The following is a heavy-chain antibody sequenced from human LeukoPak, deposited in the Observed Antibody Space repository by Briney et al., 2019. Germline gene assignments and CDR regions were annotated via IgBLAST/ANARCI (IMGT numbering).Heavy chain of an antibody. V-gene: IGHV4-4*07. CDR2: IYTSGST. J-gene: IGHJ6*03. Sequence: PSETLSLTYTVSGGSISSYYWSWIRQPAGKGLEWIGRIYTSGSTNYNPSLKSRVTMSVDTSKNQFSLKLSSVTAADTAVYYCARVPGIWFGEYPYYYMDVWGKGTTVTVSS. CDR3: ARVPGIWFGEYPYYYMDV. D-gene: IGHD3-10*01. CDR1: GGSISSYY.